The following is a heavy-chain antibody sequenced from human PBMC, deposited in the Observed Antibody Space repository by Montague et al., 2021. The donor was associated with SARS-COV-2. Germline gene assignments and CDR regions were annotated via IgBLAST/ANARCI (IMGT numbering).Heavy chain of an antibody. Sequence: SETLSLTCAASGGSISSSNWWSWVRQPPGKGLEWIGEIYHSGSTNYNQSLKSRVTISVDKSKNQLSLKLSSVTAADTAVYYCVYRDYYYYYGMDVWGQGTTVTVSS. V-gene: IGHV4-4*02. J-gene: IGHJ6*02. D-gene: IGHD5-12*01. CDR3: VYRDYYYYYGMDV. CDR2: IYHSGST. CDR1: GGSISSSNW.